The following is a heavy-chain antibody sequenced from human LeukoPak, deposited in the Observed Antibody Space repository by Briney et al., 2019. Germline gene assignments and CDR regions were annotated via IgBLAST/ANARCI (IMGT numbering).Heavy chain of an antibody. J-gene: IGHJ4*02. D-gene: IGHD3-10*01. CDR2: ISSGSATT. CDR1: GFTFTSYS. V-gene: IGHV3-48*04. Sequence: PGGSLRLSCSASGFTFTSYSMNWVRQAPGKGLEWVSSISSGSATTFYADSVKGRFTISRDNTRNSLSLQMNDLRAEDTAVYYCARDRGSTTMIRGVNHYWGQGTLVTVSS. CDR3: ARDRGSTTMIRGVNHY.